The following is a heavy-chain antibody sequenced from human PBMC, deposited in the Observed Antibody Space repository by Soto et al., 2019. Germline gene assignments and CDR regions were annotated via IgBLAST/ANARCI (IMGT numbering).Heavy chain of an antibody. CDR2: IYHSGST. CDR3: ATLNSRDSGSYYYYGMDV. CDR1: GGSISSSNL. V-gene: IGHV4-4*02. Sequence: PSETLSLTCAVSGGSISSSNLWSCVRQPPGKGLEWIGEIYHSGSTNYNPSLKGRVTISVDKSKNQFSLKLSSVTAADTAVYYCATLNSRDSGSYYYYGMDVWGQGTTVTVYS. D-gene: IGHD1-26*01. J-gene: IGHJ6*02.